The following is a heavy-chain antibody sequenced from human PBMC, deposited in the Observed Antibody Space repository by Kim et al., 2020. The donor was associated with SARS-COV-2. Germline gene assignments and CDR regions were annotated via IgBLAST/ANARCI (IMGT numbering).Heavy chain of an antibody. Sequence: NYSPSHKSRVTVSVDPCKKQFSLRLSSVTAADTAVYYCARQPARYYMDVWGKGTTVTVSS. V-gene: IGHV4-59*08. CDR3: ARQPARYYMDV. D-gene: IGHD2-2*01. J-gene: IGHJ6*03.